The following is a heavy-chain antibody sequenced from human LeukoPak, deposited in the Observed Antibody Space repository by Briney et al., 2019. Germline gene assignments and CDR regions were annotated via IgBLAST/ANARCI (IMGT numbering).Heavy chain of an antibody. V-gene: IGHV3-64*01. CDR3: ARAATATAESAFGY. D-gene: IGHD4-17*01. J-gene: IGHJ4*02. Sequence: GGSLRLSYVASGFTFSSYAMHWVRQTPGKGLEYVSGINSNGGSTHYANSVKGRFTISRDNSKHTLYLQMGSLRTEDMAVYYCARAATATAESAFGYWGQGTLVTVSS. CDR2: INSNGGST. CDR1: GFTFSSYA.